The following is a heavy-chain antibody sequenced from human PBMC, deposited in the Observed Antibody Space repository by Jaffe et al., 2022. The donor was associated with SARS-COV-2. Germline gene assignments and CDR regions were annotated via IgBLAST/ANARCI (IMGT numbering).Heavy chain of an antibody. D-gene: IGHD3-10*01. J-gene: IGHJ6*02. CDR1: GGSISSGGYY. CDR3: ARGSGVRSYYYGMDV. Sequence: QVQLEESGPGLVKPSQTLSLTCTVSGGSISSGGYYWSWIRQHPGEGLEWIGYSDYSGRTYYNPSLKSRVTISLDTPRSQFSLNLMSVSAADTAVYFCARGSGVRSYYYGMDVWGQGTTVTVSS. CDR2: SDYSGRT. V-gene: IGHV4-31*03.